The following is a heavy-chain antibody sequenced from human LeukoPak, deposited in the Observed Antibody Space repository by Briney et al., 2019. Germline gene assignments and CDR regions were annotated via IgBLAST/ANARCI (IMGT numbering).Heavy chain of an antibody. CDR1: GFTFSSYA. CDR2: ISYDGSNK. CDR3: ARGEQWLAQD. V-gene: IGHV3-30-3*01. Sequence: GGSLRPSCAASGFTFSSYAMHWVRQAPGKGLEWVAVISYDGSNKYYADSVKGRFTISRDNSKNTLYLQMNSLRAEDTAVYYCARGEQWLAQDWGQGTLVTVSS. D-gene: IGHD6-19*01. J-gene: IGHJ4*02.